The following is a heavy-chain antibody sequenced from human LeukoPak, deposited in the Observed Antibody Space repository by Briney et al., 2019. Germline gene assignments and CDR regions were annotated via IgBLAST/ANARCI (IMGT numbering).Heavy chain of an antibody. V-gene: IGHV3-30*03. CDR1: GITFSSYG. J-gene: IGHJ5*02. D-gene: IGHD2-2*01. CDR2: ISYDGSNK. CDR3: ARLSSTSCCNWFDP. Sequence: GGSLRLSCAASGITFSSYGMHWVRQAPGKGLEWVAVISYDGSNKYYADSVKGRFTISRDNSKNTLYLQMNSLRAEDTAVYYCARLSSTSCCNWFDPWGQGTLVTVSS.